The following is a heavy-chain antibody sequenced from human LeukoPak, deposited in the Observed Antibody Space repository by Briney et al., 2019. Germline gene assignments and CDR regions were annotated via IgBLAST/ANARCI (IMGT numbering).Heavy chain of an antibody. CDR3: ARPYCSGGDCLRYFDL. CDR1: GYTFINYD. V-gene: IGHV1-8*01. J-gene: IGHJ2*01. Sequence: RASVKVSCKTSGYTFINYDINWVRQATGQGLEWLGWMSANSGNTGYAQNFQGRVTMTRSTSISTAYMELSSLRSEDTAVYYCARPYCSGGDCLRYFDLWGRGTLITVSS. CDR2: MSANSGNT. D-gene: IGHD2-15*01.